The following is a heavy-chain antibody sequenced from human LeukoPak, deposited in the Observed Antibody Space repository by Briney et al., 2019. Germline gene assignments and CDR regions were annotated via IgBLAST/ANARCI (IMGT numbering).Heavy chain of an antibody. D-gene: IGHD2-2*01. CDR1: GGSFSGYY. CDR3: ARVGDIVVVPAANTYYFDY. J-gene: IGHJ4*02. CDR2: INHSGST. Sequence: SETLSLTCAVSGGSFSGYYWSWIRQPPGKGLEWIGEINHSGSTNYNPSLKSRVTISVDTSKNQFSLKLSSVTAADTAVYYCARVGDIVVVPAANTYYFDYWGQGTLVTVSS. V-gene: IGHV4-34*01.